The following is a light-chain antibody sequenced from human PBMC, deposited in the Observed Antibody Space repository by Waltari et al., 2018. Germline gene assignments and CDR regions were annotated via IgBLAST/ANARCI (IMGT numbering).Light chain of an antibody. CDR1: NSTVVYYAF. V-gene: IGLV2-14*03. Sequence: QSALTQPASVSGSPGQSLTISFTGTNSTVVYYAFISLYQQCPRKAPQLIIYDVNKRPSGLSNRFSGSKSGNTASLTISGLQAEDEAVYYCSSYTTYGTFVIFGGGTKLTVL. CDR2: DVN. CDR3: SSYTTYGTFVI. J-gene: IGLJ2*01.